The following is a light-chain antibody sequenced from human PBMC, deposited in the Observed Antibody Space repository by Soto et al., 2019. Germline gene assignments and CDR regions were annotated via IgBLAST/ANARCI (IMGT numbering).Light chain of an antibody. CDR1: QSVSSN. CDR3: QQYNNWTLT. CDR2: GAS. J-gene: IGKJ4*01. Sequence: EIVMTQSPATLSVSPGERATLSCRASQSVSSNLAWYQQKPGQAPRLPIYGASTRATGIPARFSGSGSGTEFTLTISSLQSEDFALYYCQQYNNWTLTFGGGTKVEIK. V-gene: IGKV3-15*01.